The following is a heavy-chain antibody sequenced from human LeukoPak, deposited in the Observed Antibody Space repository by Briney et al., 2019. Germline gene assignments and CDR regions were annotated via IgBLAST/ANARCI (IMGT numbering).Heavy chain of an antibody. CDR1: ENIFSSNW. CDR2: IYPGDSES. D-gene: IGHD2-8*01. V-gene: IGHV5-51*07. CDR3: ARYAAGNLHH. Sequence: GESLKISCKGSENIFSSNWIGWVHQRPGEGLEWMGIIYPGDSESRYSPSFQGQVTFSADKSINTAFLKWRSLKASDTAIYYCARYAAGNLHHWGQGTLVSVSS. J-gene: IGHJ5*02.